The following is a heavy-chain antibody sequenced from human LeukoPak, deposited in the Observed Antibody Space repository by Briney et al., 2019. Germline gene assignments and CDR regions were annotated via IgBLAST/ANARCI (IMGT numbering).Heavy chain of an antibody. Sequence: GGSLRLSCAASGFTFNNYWMSWVRQAPGKGLEWVANIKQDGSEKYYVDSVKGRFTVSRDNAKNSLYLQLNSLRAEDTAVFYCARFSRRSYGGYYFDYWGQGTLVTVSS. V-gene: IGHV3-7*01. D-gene: IGHD2-2*01. CDR2: IKQDGSEK. CDR3: ARFSRRSYGGYYFDY. J-gene: IGHJ4*02. CDR1: GFTFNNYW.